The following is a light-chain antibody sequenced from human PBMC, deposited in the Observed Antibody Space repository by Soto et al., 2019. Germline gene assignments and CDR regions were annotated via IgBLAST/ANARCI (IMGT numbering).Light chain of an antibody. V-gene: IGKV1-5*03. J-gene: IGKJ1*01. CDR1: QTISSW. CDR2: KAS. CDR3: QHYNSYSEA. Sequence: DIQMTQSPSTLSGSVGDRVTITCRAGQTISSWLAWYQQKPGKAPKLLIYKASTLKSGVPSRFSGSGSGTEFTLTISSLQTDDFATYYCQHYNSYSEAFGQGTKVELK.